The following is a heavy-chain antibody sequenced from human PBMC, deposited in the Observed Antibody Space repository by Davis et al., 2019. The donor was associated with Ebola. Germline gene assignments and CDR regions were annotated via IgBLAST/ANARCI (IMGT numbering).Heavy chain of an antibody. J-gene: IGHJ6*02. CDR1: GFTFSSYA. D-gene: IGHD4-17*01. CDR2: ISGSGGTT. Sequence: GESLKISCAASGFTFSSYAMSWVRQAPGKGLEWVSAISGSGGTTYYADSVKGRFTISRDNSKNTLYLQMNSLRAEDTAVYYCAKRMTTVTTWWVYYYGMDVWGQGTTVTVSS. V-gene: IGHV3-23*01. CDR3: AKRMTTVTTWWVYYYGMDV.